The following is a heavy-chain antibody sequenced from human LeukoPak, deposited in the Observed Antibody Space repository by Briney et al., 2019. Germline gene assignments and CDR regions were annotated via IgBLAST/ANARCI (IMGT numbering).Heavy chain of an antibody. Sequence: GESLKISCKGSGYSFTSYWIGWVRQMPGKGLEWMGIIYPGDSDTRYSPSFQGQVTISADKSISTAYLQWSSLKASDTAMYYCARHARYCGGDCYPNWFDPWGQGTLVTVSS. CDR3: ARHARYCGGDCYPNWFDP. CDR1: GYSFTSYW. D-gene: IGHD2-21*02. V-gene: IGHV5-51*01. CDR2: IYPGDSDT. J-gene: IGHJ5*02.